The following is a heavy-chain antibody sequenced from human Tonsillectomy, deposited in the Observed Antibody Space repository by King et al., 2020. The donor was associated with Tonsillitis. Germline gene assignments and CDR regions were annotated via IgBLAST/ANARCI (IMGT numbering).Heavy chain of an antibody. CDR2: ISGSGST. D-gene: IGHD6-13*01. CDR3: AKEFGYSSTWYDY. J-gene: IGHJ4*02. V-gene: IGHV3-23*04. CDR1: GFTFSSYA. Sequence: VQLVESGGGLVQPGGSLRLSCAASGFTFSSYAMSWVRQAPGKGLEWVSTISGSGSTYYADSVTGRLTISRDNSKNTLYLQMYSLRAEDTAVYYCAKEFGYSSTWYDYWGQGTLVTVSS.